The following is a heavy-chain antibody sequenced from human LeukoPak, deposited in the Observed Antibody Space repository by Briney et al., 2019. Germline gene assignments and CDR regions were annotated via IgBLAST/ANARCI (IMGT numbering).Heavy chain of an antibody. V-gene: IGHV4-61*02. CDR3: VREGQLWSIDY. Sequence: SQTLSLTCTVSGGSISSGSYYWSWIRQPAGKGLEWIGRIYTGGSTNYNPSLKSRVTISVDTSKNQFSLKLSSVTAADTAVYYCVREGQLWSIDYWGQGTLVTVSS. J-gene: IGHJ4*02. CDR1: GGSISSGSYY. D-gene: IGHD5-18*01. CDR2: IYTGGST.